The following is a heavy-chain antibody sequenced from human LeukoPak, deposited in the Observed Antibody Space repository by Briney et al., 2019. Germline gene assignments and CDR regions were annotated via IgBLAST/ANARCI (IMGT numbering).Heavy chain of an antibody. V-gene: IGHV1-69*04. CDR2: IIPILGIA. J-gene: IGHJ3*02. Sequence: SVKVSCTASGGTFSSYAISWVRQAPGQGLEWMGRIIPILGIANYAQKFQGRVTITADKSTSTAYMELSSLRSEDTAVYYCARSHSSGDDAFDIWGQGTMVTVSS. CDR1: GGTFSSYA. D-gene: IGHD6-25*01. CDR3: ARSHSSGDDAFDI.